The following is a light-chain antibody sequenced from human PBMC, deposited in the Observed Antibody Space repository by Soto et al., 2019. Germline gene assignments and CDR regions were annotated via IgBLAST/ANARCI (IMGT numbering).Light chain of an antibody. J-gene: IGLJ2*01. CDR2: EVS. CDR1: RSDVGGYNY. Sequence: QSALTQPPSASGSPGQSVTISCTGTRSDVGGYNYVSWYQQHPGKAPKLMIYEVSKRPSGVPDRFSGSKSGNTASLTVSGLQAEDEADYYCSSYAGSNQGVFGGGTKVTVL. V-gene: IGLV2-8*01. CDR3: SSYAGSNQGV.